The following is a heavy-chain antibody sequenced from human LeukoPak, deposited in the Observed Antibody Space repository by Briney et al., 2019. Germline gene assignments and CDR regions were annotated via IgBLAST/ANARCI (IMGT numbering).Heavy chain of an antibody. Sequence: GGSLRLSCAASEFTFSSYSMNWVRQAPGKGLEWVSYITNSGNSKSYADSVKGRFTISRDNSKNTLYLQMNSLRAEDTAVYYCARARGGVYYYYGMDVWGQGTTVSVSS. J-gene: IGHJ6*02. D-gene: IGHD3-10*01. CDR2: ITNSGNSK. V-gene: IGHV3-48*01. CDR3: ARARGGVYYYYGMDV. CDR1: EFTFSSYS.